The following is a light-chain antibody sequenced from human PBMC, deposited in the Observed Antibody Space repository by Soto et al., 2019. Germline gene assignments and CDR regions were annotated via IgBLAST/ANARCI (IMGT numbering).Light chain of an antibody. J-gene: IGKJ1*01. CDR3: QQYGSSPPWT. CDR1: QSVSSSY. V-gene: IGKV3-20*01. Sequence: EILLTQSPGTLSLSPGEISTLSCGSSQSVSSSYLAWYQQKPGQAPRLLIYGASSRATGIPDRFSGSVSGTGFTLTISRLEPEDFAVYYCQQYGSSPPWTFGQGTKVDIK. CDR2: GAS.